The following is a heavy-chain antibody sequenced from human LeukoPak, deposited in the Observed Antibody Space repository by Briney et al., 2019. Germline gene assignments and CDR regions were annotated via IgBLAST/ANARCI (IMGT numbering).Heavy chain of an antibody. Sequence: GGSLRLSCAASGFTFSDYYMSWIRQPPGKGLEWVSSISSSSSYIYYSDSVKGRFTISRDNATKSLYLQMNSLRGAVTAVYYCARTYYCESSGYSEDWFDPWGQGTLVTVSS. J-gene: IGHJ5*02. CDR1: GFTFSDYY. D-gene: IGHD3-22*01. CDR3: ARTYYCESSGYSEDWFDP. CDR2: ISSSSSYI. V-gene: IGHV3-11*06.